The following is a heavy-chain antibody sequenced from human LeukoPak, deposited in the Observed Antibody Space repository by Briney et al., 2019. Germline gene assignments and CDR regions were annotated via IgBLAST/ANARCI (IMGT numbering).Heavy chain of an antibody. CDR2: ISYDGSNK. CDR1: GFTFSSYA. Sequence: GGSLRLSCAASGFTFSSYAMHWVRQAPGKGLEWVAVISYDGSNKYYADPVKGRFTISRDNSKNTLYLQMNSLRAEDTAVYYCARGDTAMVPHYYYYMDVWGKGTTVTVSS. D-gene: IGHD5-18*01. CDR3: ARGDTAMVPHYYYYMDV. V-gene: IGHV3-30*04. J-gene: IGHJ6*03.